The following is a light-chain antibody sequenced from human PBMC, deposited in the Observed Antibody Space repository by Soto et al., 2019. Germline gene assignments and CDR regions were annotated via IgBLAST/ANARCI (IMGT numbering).Light chain of an antibody. V-gene: IGKV1-39*01. Sequence: DIELTQSPSSLSASVGDTVTITCRASQSIATFLNWYQLRPGKAPKLLIFVASTRETGVPSRFSGSGSGSVFTLTINNLQPEDYATYSCQQTHSSPTFGRGTKVEIK. J-gene: IGKJ1*01. CDR3: QQTHSSPT. CDR1: QSIATF. CDR2: VAS.